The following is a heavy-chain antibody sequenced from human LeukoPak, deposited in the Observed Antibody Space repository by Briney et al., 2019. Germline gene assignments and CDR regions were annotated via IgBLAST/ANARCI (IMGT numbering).Heavy chain of an antibody. CDR2: IWYDGSNQ. J-gene: IGHJ4*02. D-gene: IGHD2-15*01. CDR3: AIRSGGT. CDR1: GFTFSSYG. V-gene: IGHV3-33*01. Sequence: PGGSLRLPCAASGFTFSSYGMHWVRQAPGKGLEWVAVIWYDGSNQYYADSVKGRFTISKANPKNTRYLQMKNLRAETTAGNSCAIRSGGTWGQGTLVTVSS.